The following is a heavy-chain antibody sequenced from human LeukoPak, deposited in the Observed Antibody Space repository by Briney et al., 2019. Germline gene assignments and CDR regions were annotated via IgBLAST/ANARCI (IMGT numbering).Heavy chain of an antibody. CDR1: GYAFTGYY. CDR2: INPNSGGT. Sequence: GASVKVSCKASGYAFTGYYMHWVRQAPGQGLEWMGRINPNSGGTNYAQKFQGRVTMTRDTSISTAYMELSRLRSDDTAVYYCANWGYCSSTSCYGLDYWGQGTLVTVSS. CDR3: ANWGYCSSTSCYGLDY. V-gene: IGHV1-2*06. D-gene: IGHD2-2*01. J-gene: IGHJ4*02.